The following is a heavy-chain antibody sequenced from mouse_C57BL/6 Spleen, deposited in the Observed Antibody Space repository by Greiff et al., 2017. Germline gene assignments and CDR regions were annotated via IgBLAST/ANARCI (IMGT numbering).Heavy chain of an antibody. Sequence: VQLQQPGAELVKPGASVKLSCKASGYTFTSYWMHWVKQRPGQGLEWIGMIHPNSGSTNYNEKFKSKATLTVDKSSSPAYMQLSSLTSEDSAVYYCARGGYGSSFLYAMDYWGQGTSVTVSS. D-gene: IGHD1-1*01. CDR1: GYTFTSYW. J-gene: IGHJ4*01. CDR2: IHPNSGST. V-gene: IGHV1-64*01. CDR3: ARGGYGSSFLYAMDY.